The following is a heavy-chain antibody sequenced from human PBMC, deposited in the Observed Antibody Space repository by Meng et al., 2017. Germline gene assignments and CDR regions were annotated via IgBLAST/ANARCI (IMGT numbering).Heavy chain of an antibody. D-gene: IGHD3-9*01. CDR1: GFTFSSYA. CDR3: ASFYDTPNWFDP. J-gene: IGHJ5*02. Sequence: GESLKISCAASGFTFSSYAMHWVRQAPGKGLEWVAVISYDGSNKYYADSVKGRFTISRDNSKNTLYLQMNSLRAEDTAVYYCASFYDTPNWFDPWGQGTLVTVSS. V-gene: IGHV3-30*01. CDR2: ISYDGSNK.